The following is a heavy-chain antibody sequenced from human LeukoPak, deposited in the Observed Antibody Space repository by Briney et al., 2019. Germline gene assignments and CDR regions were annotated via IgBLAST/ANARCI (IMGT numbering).Heavy chain of an antibody. Sequence: GGSLRLSCAASGFTFSNYGMSWVRQAPGKGLEWVSIISDSGGTTYYADSVKGRFTISRDNSKNTLYLQMKSLRAEDTAVYYCAELGITMIGGVWGKGTTVTISS. V-gene: IGHV3-23*01. CDR1: GFTFSNYG. J-gene: IGHJ6*04. D-gene: IGHD3-10*02. CDR2: ISDSGGTT. CDR3: AELGITMIGGV.